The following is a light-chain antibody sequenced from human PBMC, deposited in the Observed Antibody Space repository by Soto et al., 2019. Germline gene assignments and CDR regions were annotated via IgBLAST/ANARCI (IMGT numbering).Light chain of an antibody. CDR1: SSDVGGYDH. Sequence: QSVLTQPASVSGSPGQSITISCTGTSSDVGGYDHVSWYQQHLGKAPKLIIYDVTVRPSGISPRFSGSKSDNTASLAVSGLQPEDEADYYCSSYTNKDTLLFGGGTKLTVL. J-gene: IGLJ3*02. V-gene: IGLV2-14*03. CDR3: SSYTNKDTLL. CDR2: DVT.